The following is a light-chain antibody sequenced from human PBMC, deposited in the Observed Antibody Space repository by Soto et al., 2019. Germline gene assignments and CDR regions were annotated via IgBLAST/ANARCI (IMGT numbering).Light chain of an antibody. Sequence: EIVMTQSPATLSVSPGERATLSCSASQSISSNLAWYQQKLGQAPRLLIYRASTRATGIPARFSGSGPGTEFTHTISSLQSEDFSLYYCQQYENWPQTFGQGTKGEI. CDR1: QSISSN. V-gene: IGKV3-15*01. CDR2: RAS. J-gene: IGKJ1*01. CDR3: QQYENWPQT.